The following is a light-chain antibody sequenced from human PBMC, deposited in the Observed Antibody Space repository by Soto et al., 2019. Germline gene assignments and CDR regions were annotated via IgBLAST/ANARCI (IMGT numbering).Light chain of an antibody. Sequence: QSVLTQPPSASGSPGQSVTISCTGTSSDFGGYNYVSWYQQHPGKAPKLMIYEVSKRPSGVPDRFSGSKSGNTASLTVSGLQAEEEADYYCSSYASSNNRYVCGTGTKVTVL. CDR1: SSDFGGYNY. J-gene: IGLJ1*01. V-gene: IGLV2-8*01. CDR3: SSYASSNNRYV. CDR2: EVS.